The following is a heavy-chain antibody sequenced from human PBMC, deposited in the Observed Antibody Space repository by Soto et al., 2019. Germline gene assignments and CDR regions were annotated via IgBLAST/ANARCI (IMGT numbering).Heavy chain of an antibody. V-gene: IGHV3-23*01. D-gene: IGHD5-12*01. CDR3: AKDTDPYSGYDPQYYFDY. J-gene: IGHJ4*02. CDR1: GFTFSSYA. CDR2: ISGSGGST. Sequence: GGSLRLSCAASGFTFSSYAMSWVRQAPGKGLEWVSAISGSGGSTYYADSVKGRFTISRDNSKNTLYLQMNSLRAEDTAVYYCAKDTDPYSGYDPQYYFDYRGQRTPVTVSS.